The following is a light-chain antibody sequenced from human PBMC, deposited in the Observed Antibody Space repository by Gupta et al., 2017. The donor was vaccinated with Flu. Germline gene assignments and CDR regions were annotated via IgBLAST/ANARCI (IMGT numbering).Light chain of an antibody. CDR2: KAS. CDR1: HVISSW. Sequence: PSTLSASVGDRVTITCGASHVISSWLAWYQQKPGKAPKLLIYKASSIESGVPSRFSGSGSGTEFTLTISSLQPDDFATYYCQQYNSYPLTFGGGTKVEIK. CDR3: QQYNSYPLT. J-gene: IGKJ4*01. V-gene: IGKV1-5*03.